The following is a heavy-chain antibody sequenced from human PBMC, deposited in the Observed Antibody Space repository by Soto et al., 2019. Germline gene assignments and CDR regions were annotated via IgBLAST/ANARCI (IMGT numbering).Heavy chain of an antibody. Sequence: GGSLRLSCAASGFTFSSYDMHWVRQATGKGLEWVSAIGTAGDTYYPGSVKGRFTISRENAKNSLYLQMNSLRAGDTAVYYCERANSTIWFGSSYGMDVWLQRTTVTVSS. J-gene: IGHJ6*01. CDR3: ERANSTIWFGSSYGMDV. D-gene: IGHD3-10*01. V-gene: IGHV3-13*01. CDR1: GFTFSSYD. CDR2: IGTAGDT.